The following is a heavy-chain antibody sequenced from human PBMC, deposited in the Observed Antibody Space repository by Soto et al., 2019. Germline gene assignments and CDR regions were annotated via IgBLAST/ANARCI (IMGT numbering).Heavy chain of an antibody. CDR2: ISAHNGNT. V-gene: IGHV1-18*01. J-gene: IGHJ4*02. D-gene: IGHD1-1*01. Sequence: QVHLVQSGAEVKKPGASVKVSCKCSGYTFTSYGITWVRQAPGQGLEWMGWISAHNGNTDYAQKHQGRVTVTGDTSTSTAYMELRRLRSDDTAVYYCARGRYGDYWGQGALVTVSS. CDR1: GYTFTSYG. CDR3: ARGRYGDY.